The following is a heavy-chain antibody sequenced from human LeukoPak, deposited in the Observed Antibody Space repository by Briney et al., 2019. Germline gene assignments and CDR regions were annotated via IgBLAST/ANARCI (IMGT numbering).Heavy chain of an antibody. D-gene: IGHD4-23*01. J-gene: IGHJ3*02. CDR1: GFTFSSYG. CDR3: ARANGGMDAFDI. V-gene: IGHV3-30*02. CDR2: IRYDGSNK. Sequence: GGSLRLSCAASGFTFSSYGMHWVRQAPGKGLEWVAFIRYDGSNKYYADSVKGRFTISRDNSKNTLYLQMNSLRAEDTAVYYCARANGGMDAFDIWGQGTMVTVSS.